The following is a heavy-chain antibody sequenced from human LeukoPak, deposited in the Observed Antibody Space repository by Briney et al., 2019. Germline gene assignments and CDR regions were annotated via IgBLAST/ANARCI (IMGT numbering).Heavy chain of an antibody. Sequence: GGSLRLSCAASGFTFDDYAMHWVRQAPGKGLEWVSGISWNSGSIGYADSVKGRFTISRDNAKNSLYLQMNSLRAEDTALYYCAKGMATTANAPDYWGQGTLVTVSS. V-gene: IGHV3-9*01. D-gene: IGHD5-24*01. CDR2: ISWNSGSI. CDR1: GFTFDDYA. J-gene: IGHJ4*02. CDR3: AKGMATTANAPDY.